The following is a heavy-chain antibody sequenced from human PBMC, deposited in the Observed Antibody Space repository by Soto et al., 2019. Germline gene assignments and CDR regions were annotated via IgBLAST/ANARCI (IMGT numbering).Heavy chain of an antibody. Sequence: ASVKVSCKASGYTLTTYGISWVRQAPGQGLEWMGWTSVENHNTVYAQKFQGRVTMTTDASTSTVYMELRSLRSDDTAIYYCTKSIGAPGNARDYYYGLDVWGQGTTVTVSS. CDR3: TKSIGAPGNARDYYYGLDV. D-gene: IGHD1-1*01. V-gene: IGHV1-18*04. CDR2: TSVENHNT. J-gene: IGHJ6*01. CDR1: GYTLTTYG.